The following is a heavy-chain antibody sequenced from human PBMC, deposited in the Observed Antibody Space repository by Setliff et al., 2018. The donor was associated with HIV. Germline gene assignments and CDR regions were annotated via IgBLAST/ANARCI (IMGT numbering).Heavy chain of an antibody. V-gene: IGHV1-69*13. CDR2: IIPIFGTA. CDR1: GGTFSSYG. J-gene: IGHJ4*02. Sequence: GASVKVSCKASGGTFSSYGISWVRQAPGQGLEWMGGIIPIFGTADYAQKFQGRVTITADESTTTAYMELGSLRSEDTAVFYCARGGSGYYDFWSGSSAFEYWGQGTLVTVSS. CDR3: ARGGSGYYDFWSGSSAFEY. D-gene: IGHD3-3*01.